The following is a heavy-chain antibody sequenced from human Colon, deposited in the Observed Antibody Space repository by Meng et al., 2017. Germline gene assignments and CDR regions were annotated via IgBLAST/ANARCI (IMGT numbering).Heavy chain of an antibody. J-gene: IGHJ2*01. Sequence: GGSLRLSCVASGFTFSDYHMTWIRQAPGKGLEWVADITSNGNNMYYADSVQGRFTISRDNAENSLYLQMNSLRAEDTAVYYCVGALRQQLVYWYFDLWGRGAPVTVSS. V-gene: IGHV3-11*04. CDR3: VGALRQQLVYWYFDL. CDR2: ITSNGNNM. CDR1: GFTFSDYH. D-gene: IGHD6-13*01.